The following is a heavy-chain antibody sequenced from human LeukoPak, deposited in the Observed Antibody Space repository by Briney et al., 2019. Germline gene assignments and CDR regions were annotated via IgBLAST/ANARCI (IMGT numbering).Heavy chain of an antibody. Sequence: GGSLRLSCAASGFTFSSFWMAWVRQAPGKGLEWVASIKFDESERHHVDSVKGRFTISRDNAKNSLYLQMNSLRAEDTAVYFCTRVTTNGYFEYWGQGTPVTVSS. J-gene: IGHJ4*02. D-gene: IGHD1/OR15-1a*01. CDR2: IKFDESER. CDR1: GFTFSSFW. CDR3: TRVTTNGYFEY. V-gene: IGHV3-7*04.